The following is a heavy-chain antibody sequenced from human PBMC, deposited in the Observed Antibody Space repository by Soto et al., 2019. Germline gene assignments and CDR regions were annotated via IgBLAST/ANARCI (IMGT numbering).Heavy chain of an antibody. D-gene: IGHD6-13*01. CDR2: IYYSGST. CDR1: GGSISSYD. J-gene: IGHJ4*02. V-gene: IGHV4-59*08. Sequence: PSETLSLTCTVSGGSISSYDWSWIRQPPGKGLEWIGYIYYSGSTNYNPSHNSRVTISVDTSKNQFSLKLSSVTAADTAVYYCVRHLRVAAAGVFDYWGQGALVTVS. CDR3: VRHLRVAAAGVFDY.